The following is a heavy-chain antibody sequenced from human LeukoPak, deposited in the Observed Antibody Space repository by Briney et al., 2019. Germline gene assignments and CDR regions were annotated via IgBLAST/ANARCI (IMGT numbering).Heavy chain of an antibody. CDR2: INHSGST. V-gene: IGHV4-34*01. D-gene: IGHD6-13*01. Sequence: SETLSLTCAVYGGSFSGYYWSWISQPPGKGLEWIGEINHSGSTNYNPSLKSRVTISVDTSKNQFSLKLSSVTAADTAAYYCARGSSSWYSPPDAFDIWGQGTMVTVSS. J-gene: IGHJ3*02. CDR1: GGSFSGYY. CDR3: ARGSSSWYSPPDAFDI.